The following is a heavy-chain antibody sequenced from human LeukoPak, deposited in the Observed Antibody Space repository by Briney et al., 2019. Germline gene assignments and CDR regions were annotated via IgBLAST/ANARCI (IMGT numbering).Heavy chain of an antibody. CDR1: EFTFSNYW. J-gene: IGHJ4*02. CDR3: ARGHHLWSGFYYFEY. Sequence: GGSLRLSCAASEFTFSNYWMNSVRQAPGKGLEWVANIKHDGSEKYYVDSVKGRFTISRDNTKKSLYLQMNSLIADDTAVYYCARGHHLWSGFYYFEYWGQGSLVIVSS. V-gene: IGHV3-7*04. CDR2: IKHDGSEK. D-gene: IGHD3-3*02.